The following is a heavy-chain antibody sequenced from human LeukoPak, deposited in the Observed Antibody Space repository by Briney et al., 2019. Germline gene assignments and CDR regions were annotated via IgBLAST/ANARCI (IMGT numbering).Heavy chain of an antibody. J-gene: IGHJ3*02. Sequence: PGGSLRLSCAASGFTFDDYAMHWVRQAPGKGLEWVSGISWNSGSIGYADSVKGRFTISRDNAKNSLYLQMNSLRAEDTALYYCAKDTRWFGEPEREVAFDIWGQGKMVTVSS. D-gene: IGHD3-10*01. V-gene: IGHV3-9*01. CDR3: AKDTRWFGEPEREVAFDI. CDR1: GFTFDDYA. CDR2: ISWNSGSI.